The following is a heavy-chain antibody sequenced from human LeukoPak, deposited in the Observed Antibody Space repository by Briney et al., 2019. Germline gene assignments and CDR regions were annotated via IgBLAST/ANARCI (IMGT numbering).Heavy chain of an antibody. V-gene: IGHV3-43*01. D-gene: IGHD5-18*01. CDR1: GFTFDDYT. CDR3: AKDGGYSYGYFDY. Sequence: GGSLRLSCAASGFTFDDYTMHWVRQAPGRGLEWVSLISWDGGSTYYADSVKGRFTISRDNSKNSLYLQMNSLRTEDTALYYCAKDGGYSYGYFDYWGQGTLVTVSS. J-gene: IGHJ4*02. CDR2: ISWDGGST.